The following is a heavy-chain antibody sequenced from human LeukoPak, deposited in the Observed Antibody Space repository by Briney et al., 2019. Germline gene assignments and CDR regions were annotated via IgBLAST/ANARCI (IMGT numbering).Heavy chain of an antibody. D-gene: IGHD3-10*01. J-gene: IGHJ3*02. Sequence: SETLSLTCTVSGGSISSYYWSWIRQPPGKGLEWIGYIYYSGSTNYNPSLKSRVTISVDKSKNQLSLKLTSVTAADTAVYYCARGLWFGVDAFDIWGQGTMVTVSS. V-gene: IGHV4-59*01. CDR2: IYYSGST. CDR1: GGSISSYY. CDR3: ARGLWFGVDAFDI.